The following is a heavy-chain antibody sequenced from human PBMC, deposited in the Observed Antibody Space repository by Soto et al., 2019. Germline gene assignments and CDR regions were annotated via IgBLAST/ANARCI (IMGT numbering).Heavy chain of an antibody. CDR2: IGPKNGDT. J-gene: IGHJ4*02. CDR1: GYTFTGHY. V-gene: IGHV1-2*02. CDR3: GRGRSGELVVFY. Sequence: QVQLVQSGAEVKESGASVKVSCKASGYTFTGHYIHWVRQAPGQGFEWVGEIGPKNGDTRYAQKFQGRVAMTKDSSITTVYMELSNLSPDVTAVYYCGRGRSGELVVFYWGQGTLVTVHS. D-gene: IGHD1-7*01.